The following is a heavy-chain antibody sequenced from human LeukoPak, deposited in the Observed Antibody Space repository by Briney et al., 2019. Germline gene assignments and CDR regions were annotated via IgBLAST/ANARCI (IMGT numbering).Heavy chain of an antibody. V-gene: IGHV3-30-3*01. CDR1: GFTFSSYA. D-gene: IGHD2-2*01. Sequence: GGSLRLSCAASGFTFSSYAMSWVRQAPGKGLEWVAVISYDGSNKYYADSVKGRFTISRDNSKNTLYVQMNSLRAEDTAVYYCARTPVVGYNWFDPWGQGTLVTVSS. J-gene: IGHJ5*02. CDR2: ISYDGSNK. CDR3: ARTPVVGYNWFDP.